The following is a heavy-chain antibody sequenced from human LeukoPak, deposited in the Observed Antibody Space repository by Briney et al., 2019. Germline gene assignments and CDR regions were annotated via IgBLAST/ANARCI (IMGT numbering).Heavy chain of an antibody. CDR3: AVDSSSWPNNWFDP. CDR2: INHSGST. CDR1: GFTFSNAW. V-gene: IGHV4-34*08. Sequence: GSLRLSCAASGFTFSNAWMSWIRQPPGKGLEWIGEINHSGSTNYNPSLKSRVTISVDTSKNQFSLKLSSVTAADTAVYYCAVDSSSWPNNWFDPWGQGTLVTVSS. D-gene: IGHD6-13*01. J-gene: IGHJ5*02.